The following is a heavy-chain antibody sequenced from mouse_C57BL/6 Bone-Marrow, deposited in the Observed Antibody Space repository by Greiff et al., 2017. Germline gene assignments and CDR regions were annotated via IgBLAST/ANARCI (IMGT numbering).Heavy chain of an antibody. J-gene: IGHJ2*01. D-gene: IGHD2-4*01. Sequence: VQLQESGAELVRPGASVTLSCKASGYTFTDYEMHWVKQTPVHGLEWIGAIDPETGGTAYNQKFKGKAILTADKSSSTAYMELRSLTSEDSAVYYCTRGAYDYDKGLYWGQGTTLTVSS. CDR1: GYTFTDYE. V-gene: IGHV1-15*01. CDR3: TRGAYDYDKGLY. CDR2: IDPETGGT.